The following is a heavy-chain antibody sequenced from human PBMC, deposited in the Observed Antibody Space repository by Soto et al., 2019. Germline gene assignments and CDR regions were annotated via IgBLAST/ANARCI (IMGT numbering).Heavy chain of an antibody. D-gene: IGHD3-16*01. V-gene: IGHV3-33*01. CDR2: IWYDGSNK. CDR1: GFTFSSYG. Sequence: GGSLRLSCAASGFTFSSYGMHWVRQAPGKGLEWVAVIWYDGSNKYYADSVKGRFTISRDNSKNTLYLQMNSLRAEDTAVYYCARDLAGRAAYYYYYGMDVWGQGTTVTVSS. J-gene: IGHJ6*02. CDR3: ARDLAGRAAYYYYYGMDV.